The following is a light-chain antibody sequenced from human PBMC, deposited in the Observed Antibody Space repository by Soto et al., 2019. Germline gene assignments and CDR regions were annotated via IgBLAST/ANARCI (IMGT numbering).Light chain of an antibody. J-gene: IGLJ2*01. CDR1: RSNIGSNT. CDR2: SNN. V-gene: IGLV1-44*01. CDR3: AAWDDSLNGVL. Sequence: QSVLTQPPSASGTPGQRVTISCSGSRSNIGSNTVTWYQHLPGTAPKLLIYSNNQRPSGVPDRFSGSKSGTSASLAISGLQSEDEADYYCAAWDDSLNGVLFGGGTKLTVL.